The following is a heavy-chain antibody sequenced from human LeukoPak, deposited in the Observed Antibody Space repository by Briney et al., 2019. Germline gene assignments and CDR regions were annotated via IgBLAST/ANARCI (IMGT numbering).Heavy chain of an antibody. CDR1: GGSMSSYY. J-gene: IGHJ3*02. CDR3: ARVCRYTSRPDAFDI. V-gene: IGHV4-59*01. D-gene: IGHD6-13*01. CDR2: IYYSGST. Sequence: KPSETLSLTCTVAGGSMSSYYWSWIRQPPGKGLEWIGYIYYSGSTNYNPSLKSRVTISVDTSKNQFSLKLSSVNTADTAVYYCARVCRYTSRPDAFDIWGQGTMVTVSS.